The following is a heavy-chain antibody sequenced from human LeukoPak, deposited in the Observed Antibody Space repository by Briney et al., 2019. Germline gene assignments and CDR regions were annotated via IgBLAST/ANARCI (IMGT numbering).Heavy chain of an antibody. CDR1: VVSFSGYY. D-gene: IGHD6-13*01. CDR3: ARGLPSVAAAGTGQWLRTNWFDP. Sequence: SETLSLTSALSVVSFSGYYWSWIRQPPGKGLEWIWAINHSAGTNYNPSLKSRVTISVDTSKNQSSLKLSSVTAADTAVYYCARGLPSVAAAGTGQWLRTNWFDPWGQGTPVTVSP. J-gene: IGHJ5*02. CDR2: INHSAGT. V-gene: IGHV4-34*01.